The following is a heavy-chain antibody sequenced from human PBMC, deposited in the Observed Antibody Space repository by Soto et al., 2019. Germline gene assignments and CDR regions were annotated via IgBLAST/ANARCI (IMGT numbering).Heavy chain of an antibody. CDR1: GFTFSSYS. CDR3: ARDEPRPYSGSYPDAFDI. J-gene: IGHJ3*02. Sequence: GGSLRLSCAASGFTFSSYSMNWVRQAPGKGLEWVSSISSSSSYIYYADSVKGRFTISRDNAKNSLYLQMNSLRAEDTAVYYCARDEPRPYSGSYPDAFDIWGQGTMVTVSS. D-gene: IGHD1-26*01. V-gene: IGHV3-21*01. CDR2: ISSSSSYI.